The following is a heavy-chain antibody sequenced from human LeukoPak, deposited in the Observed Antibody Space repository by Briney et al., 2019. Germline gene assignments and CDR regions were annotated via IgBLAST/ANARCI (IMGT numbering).Heavy chain of an antibody. CDR1: GGTFSSYA. J-gene: IGHJ3*02. CDR3: AGDGVTARVGAFDI. Sequence: ASVKVSCKASGGTFSSYAISWVRQAPGQGLEWMGGIIPIFGTANYAQKFQGRVTITTDESTSTAYMELSSLRSEDTAVYYCAGDGVTARVGAFDIGGQGTMGTVSS. V-gene: IGHV1-69*05. CDR2: IIPIFGTA. D-gene: IGHD5-18*01.